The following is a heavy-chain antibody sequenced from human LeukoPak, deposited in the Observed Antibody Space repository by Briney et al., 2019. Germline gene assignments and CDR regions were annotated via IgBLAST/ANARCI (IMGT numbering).Heavy chain of an antibody. J-gene: IGHJ4*02. Sequence: GGSLRLSCAASGFTFSSYGMHWVRQAPGKGLGWVAVISYDGSNKYYADSVKGRFTISRDNSKNTLYLQMNSLRAEDTAVYYCASDYYDSSGYLWSLDYWGQGTLVTVSS. D-gene: IGHD3-22*01. CDR3: ASDYYDSSGYLWSLDY. V-gene: IGHV3-30*03. CDR2: ISYDGSNK. CDR1: GFTFSSYG.